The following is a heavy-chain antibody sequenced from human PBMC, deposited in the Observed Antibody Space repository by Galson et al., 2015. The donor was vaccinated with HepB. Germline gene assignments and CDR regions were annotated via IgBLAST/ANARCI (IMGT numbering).Heavy chain of an antibody. J-gene: IGHJ4*02. V-gene: IGHV1-69*10. Sequence: SVKVSCKASGGTFSSYAISWVRQAPGQGLEWMGGIIPILGIANYAQKFQGRVTITADKPTSTAYMELSSLRSEDTAVYYCARDHGGSYPRVGGFDYWGQGTLVTVSS. CDR1: GGTFSSYA. CDR2: IIPILGIA. CDR3: ARDHGGSYPRVGGFDY. D-gene: IGHD1-26*01.